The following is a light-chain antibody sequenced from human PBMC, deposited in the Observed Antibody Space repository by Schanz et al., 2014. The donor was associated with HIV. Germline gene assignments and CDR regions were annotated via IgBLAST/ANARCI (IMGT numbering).Light chain of an antibody. Sequence: QSALTQPASVSGSPGQSIAISCTGTSSDVGGYDYVSWYQQHPGKAPKLMIYDVTHRPSGVSSRFSGSKSGNTASLTISGLQAEDEADYYCSSYSTSSTAAYVFGPGTKLTVL. CDR1: SSDVGGYDY. CDR3: SSYSTSSTAAYV. CDR2: DVT. J-gene: IGLJ1*01. V-gene: IGLV2-14*03.